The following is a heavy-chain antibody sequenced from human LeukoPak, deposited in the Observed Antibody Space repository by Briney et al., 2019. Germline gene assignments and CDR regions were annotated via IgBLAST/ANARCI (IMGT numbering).Heavy chain of an antibody. CDR2: IRYDGSNK. CDR1: GFTFSSYG. J-gene: IGHJ4*02. CDR3: ARGNSGTFDY. D-gene: IGHD1-26*01. V-gene: IGHV3-30*02. Sequence: PGGSLRLSCAASGFTFSSYGMHWVRQAPGKGLEWVAFIRYDGSNKYYADSVKGRFTISRDNAKNTLYLQMNSLRAEDTAVYYCARGNSGTFDYWGQGTLVTVSS.